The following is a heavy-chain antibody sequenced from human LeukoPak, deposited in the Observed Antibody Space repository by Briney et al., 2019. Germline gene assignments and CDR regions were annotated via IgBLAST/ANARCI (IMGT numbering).Heavy chain of an antibody. J-gene: IGHJ4*02. CDR1: GSSINSHY. CDR2: VFNGGST. CDR3: ASRPADSTWYGVFDY. Sequence: PETLSLTCSVSGSSINSHYWSWIRQSPGKGLEWIGYVFNGGSTNYTPSLKSRVTMSLDTSRHQFSLRLSSVTAADTAIYYCASRPADSTWYGVFDYWSQGTLVTVSS. D-gene: IGHD6-13*01. V-gene: IGHV4-59*11.